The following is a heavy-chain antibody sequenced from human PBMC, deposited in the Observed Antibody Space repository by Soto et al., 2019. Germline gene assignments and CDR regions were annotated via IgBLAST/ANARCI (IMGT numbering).Heavy chain of an antibody. CDR3: AGFKEGKIVGLRWLDP. CDR1: GVDFRGPY. J-gene: IGHJ5*02. Sequence: PGGSLRLSCVGSGVDFRGPYMNWIRQAPGKGLEWISYISDTGRTIHYADSVKGRFVISRDNSRDSLYLQMNDLRADDTAIYYCAGFKEGKIVGLRWLDPWGQGTRVTVSS. CDR2: ISDTGRTI. D-gene: IGHD3-16*02. V-gene: IGHV3-11*01.